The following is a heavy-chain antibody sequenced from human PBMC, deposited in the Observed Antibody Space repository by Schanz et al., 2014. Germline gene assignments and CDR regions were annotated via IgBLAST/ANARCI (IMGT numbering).Heavy chain of an antibody. CDR2: VCYDGSKK. V-gene: IGHV3-33*06. CDR3: AKRCSSTSCSHGAFDI. Sequence: QVQLLESGGGVVQPGGSLRLSCAASGFTFSSYGMHWVRQVPGKGLEWVAVVCYDGSKKYYADSVKGRFTISRDNSKNTLYLQMNSLRDEDTAMYYCAKRCSSTSCSHGAFDIWGQGTMVTVSS. CDR1: GFTFSSYG. D-gene: IGHD2-2*01. J-gene: IGHJ3*02.